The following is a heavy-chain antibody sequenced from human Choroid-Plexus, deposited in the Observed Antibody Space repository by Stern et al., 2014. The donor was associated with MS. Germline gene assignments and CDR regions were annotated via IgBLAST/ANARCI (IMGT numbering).Heavy chain of an antibody. CDR3: ARGPPDYYDSSGYYTY. D-gene: IGHD3-22*01. J-gene: IGHJ4*02. CDR2: IYYSGST. CDR1: GGSISSGGYY. Sequence: VQLVESGPGLVKPSQTLSLTCTVSGGSISSGGYYWSWIRQHPGKGLEWIGYIYYSGSTYYNPSLKSRVSISVDTSKNQFSLKLSSMTAADTAVYYCARGPPDYYDSSGYYTYWGQGTLVTVSS. V-gene: IGHV4-31*03.